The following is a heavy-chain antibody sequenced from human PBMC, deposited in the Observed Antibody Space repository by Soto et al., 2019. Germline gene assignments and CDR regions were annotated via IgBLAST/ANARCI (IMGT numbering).Heavy chain of an antibody. D-gene: IGHD3-22*01. V-gene: IGHV4-39*01. CDR1: GSSLTSSNNY. CDR3: ARTSDYYDSSGYYLAFDY. CDR2: IYYSGDT. J-gene: IGHJ4*02. Sequence: QLQLQESGPGLVKPSETLSVTCTVSGSSLTSSNNYRGRIRQPPGKGQEWIGSIYYSGDTYYNPSLKSRVTISADTPKNQFSLTLSSVTAADTAVYYCARTSDYYDSSGYYLAFDYWGQGTLVTVSS.